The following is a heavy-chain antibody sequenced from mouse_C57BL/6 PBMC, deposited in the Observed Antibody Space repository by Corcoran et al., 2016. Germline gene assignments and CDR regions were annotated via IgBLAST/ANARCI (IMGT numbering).Heavy chain of an antibody. V-gene: IGHV1-19*01. CDR2: INPYNGGT. J-gene: IGHJ1*03. CDR1: GYTFTDYY. CDR3: ARSPNTGYFDV. D-gene: IGHD1-1*01. Sequence: EVQLQQSGPVLVKPGASVKMSCKASGYTFTDYYMNWVKQSHGKSLEWIGVINPYNGGTSYNQKFKGKATLTVDKSSSTAYMELNSLTSEDSAVYYCARSPNTGYFDVWGTGTTVTVSS.